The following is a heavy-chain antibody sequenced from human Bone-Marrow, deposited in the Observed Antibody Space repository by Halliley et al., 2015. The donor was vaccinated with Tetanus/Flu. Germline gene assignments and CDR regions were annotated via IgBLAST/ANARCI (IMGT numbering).Heavy chain of an antibody. CDR1: GYTFTSYY. J-gene: IGHJ4*02. Sequence: QLVQSGAEVKKPGASVKVSCKASGYTFTSYYINWVRQASGQGLEWMGWMNPNSDGTGYAQRFQGRVTMTSNTSVSTAYMELSSLRSEDTAVYYCVRGMTTVSDWGQGTLVTVSS. CDR3: VRGMTTVSD. D-gene: IGHD4-4*01. V-gene: IGHV1-8*01. CDR2: MNPNSDGT.